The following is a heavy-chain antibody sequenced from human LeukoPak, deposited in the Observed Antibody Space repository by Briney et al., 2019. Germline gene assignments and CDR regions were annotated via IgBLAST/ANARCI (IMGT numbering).Heavy chain of an antibody. CDR1: AFTFSNYG. CDR2: ISYDGSNK. V-gene: IGHV3-30*03. Sequence: GGSLRLSCAASAFTFSNYGMHWVRQAPGKGLEWVAVISYDGSNKYYADSVKGRFTISRDNSKNTLYLQMNSLRAEDTAVYYCARGRAFDYWGQGTLVTVSS. D-gene: IGHD1-26*01. CDR3: ARGRAFDY. J-gene: IGHJ4*02.